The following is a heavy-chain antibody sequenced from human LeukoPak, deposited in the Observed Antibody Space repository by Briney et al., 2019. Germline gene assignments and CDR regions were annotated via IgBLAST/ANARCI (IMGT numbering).Heavy chain of an antibody. CDR1: GFMFSDSY. D-gene: IGHD4-11*01. CDR2: ISSGATTI. CDR3: ARGRNYYFDS. Sequence: GGSLRLSCAASGFMFSDSYMTWIRQAPGKGLEWVSYISSGATTIYHADSVKGRFTISRDNAKNSLYLQMTSLRAEDTAVYYCARGRNYYFDSWGQGTLVTVSS. J-gene: IGHJ4*02. V-gene: IGHV3-11*01.